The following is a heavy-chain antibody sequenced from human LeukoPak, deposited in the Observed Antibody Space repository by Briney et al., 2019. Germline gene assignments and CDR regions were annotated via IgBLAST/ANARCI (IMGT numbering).Heavy chain of an antibody. CDR1: GFTFSSYR. V-gene: IGHV3-33*01. Sequence: PGGPLRLLCGPSGFTFSSYRMLGLRESPDKGLEGVAVIWYDGSNKYYADSVKGRFTISRDNYKNTLYLQMSSLRAEDTAVYYCAGDHVKWDDWYFDLWGRGTLVTVSS. CDR3: AGDHVKWDDWYFDL. D-gene: IGHD1-26*01. CDR2: IWYDGSNK. J-gene: IGHJ2*01.